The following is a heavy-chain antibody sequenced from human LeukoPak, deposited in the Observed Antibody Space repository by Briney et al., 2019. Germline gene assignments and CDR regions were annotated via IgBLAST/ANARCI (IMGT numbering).Heavy chain of an antibody. Sequence: PSETLSLTCTVSGGSVCSSSYYWGWIRQPPGKGLEWIGSISYSGTNYNNPSLKSRVSISIDTSKNQFSVKLTSVTAADTAMYYCASLGTLRSWGQGTLVTVSS. CDR1: GGSVCSSSYY. J-gene: IGHJ5*02. CDR3: ASLGTLRS. CDR2: ISYSGTN. V-gene: IGHV4-39*01. D-gene: IGHD7-27*01.